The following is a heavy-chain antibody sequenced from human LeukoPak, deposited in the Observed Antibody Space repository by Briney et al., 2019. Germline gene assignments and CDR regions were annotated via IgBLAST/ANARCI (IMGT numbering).Heavy chain of an antibody. J-gene: IGHJ6*02. Sequence: ASVKVSCKASGGTFSSYAISWVRQAPGQGLEWMGGIIPIFGTANYAQKFQGRVTITADESTSTAYMELSSLRSEDTAVYYCARAPGFGELFPMDVWGQGTTVTVSS. CDR3: ARAPGFGELFPMDV. D-gene: IGHD3-10*01. CDR1: GGTFSSYA. V-gene: IGHV1-69*13. CDR2: IIPIFGTA.